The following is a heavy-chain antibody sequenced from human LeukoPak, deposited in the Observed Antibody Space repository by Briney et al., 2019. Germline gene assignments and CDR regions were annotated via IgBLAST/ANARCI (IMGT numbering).Heavy chain of an antibody. J-gene: IGHJ6*02. CDR1: GYTFTSYG. CDR3: AREGEQWLVEESSYYYYYGMDV. CDR2: ISAYNGNT. Sequence: ASVKVSCKASGYTFTSYGISWVRQAPGQGLEWMGWISAYNGNTNYAQKLQGRVTMTTDTSTSTAYMELRSLRSDDTAVYYCAREGEQWLVEESSYYYYYGMDVWGQGTTVTVSS. D-gene: IGHD6-19*01. V-gene: IGHV1-18*01.